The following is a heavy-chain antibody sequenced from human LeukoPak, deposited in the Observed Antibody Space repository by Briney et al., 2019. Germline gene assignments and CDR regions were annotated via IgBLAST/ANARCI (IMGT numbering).Heavy chain of an antibody. J-gene: IGHJ4*02. CDR1: GFTFSSYA. Sequence: QPGGSLRLSCAAPGFTFSSYAMSWVRQAPGKGLEWVSAISGSGGSTYYADSVKGRFTISRDDSKNTLYLQMNSLRAEDTAVYYCAKHSGSYYTAFDYWGQGTLVTVSS. V-gene: IGHV3-23*01. CDR3: AKHSGSYYTAFDY. D-gene: IGHD1-26*01. CDR2: ISGSGGST.